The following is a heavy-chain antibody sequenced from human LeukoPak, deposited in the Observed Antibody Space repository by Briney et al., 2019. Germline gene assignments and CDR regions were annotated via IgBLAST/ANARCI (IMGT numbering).Heavy chain of an antibody. CDR2: INHSGST. CDR1: GVSFSGYY. CDR3: ARKKALWIQLWLGRLGGLDY. J-gene: IGHJ4*02. D-gene: IGHD5-18*01. Sequence: SETLSLTCAVYGVSFSGYYWSWIRQPPGKGLEWIGEINHSGSTNYNPSLKSRVTISVDTSKNQFSLKLSSVTAADTAMYYCARKKALWIQLWLGRLGGLDYWGQGTLVAVSS. V-gene: IGHV4-34*01.